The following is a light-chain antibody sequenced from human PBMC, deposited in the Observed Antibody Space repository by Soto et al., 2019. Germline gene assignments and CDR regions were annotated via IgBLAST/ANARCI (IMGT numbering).Light chain of an antibody. CDR1: QSISSW. CDR3: QQYNY. CDR2: DAS. Sequence: DIQMTLSPSTLSASVGDRVTITCRAIQSISSWLAWYQQKAGKAPKLLIYDASNLESGVPSRFSGGGSETEFSLTNSSLQPYDFTAYYCQQYNYFG. J-gene: IGKJ2*01. V-gene: IGKV1-5*01.